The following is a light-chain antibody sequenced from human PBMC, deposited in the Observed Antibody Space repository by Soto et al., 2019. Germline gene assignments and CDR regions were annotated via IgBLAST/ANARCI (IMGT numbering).Light chain of an antibody. V-gene: IGKV3-15*01. CDR2: GAS. Sequence: EIVMTQSPSTLSVSPGERATLSCRASQTVRSKLAWYQQKGGQAPRLLIYGASTRATGVPARFSGSGSGTQFTLTISSLQSEDFATYYCLQHNSYPWTFGQGTKVDI. CDR3: LQHNSYPWT. CDR1: QTVRSK. J-gene: IGKJ1*01.